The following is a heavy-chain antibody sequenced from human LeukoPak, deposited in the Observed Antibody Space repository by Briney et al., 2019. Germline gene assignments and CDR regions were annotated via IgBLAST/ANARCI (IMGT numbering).Heavy chain of an antibody. J-gene: IGHJ4*02. CDR3: ARHLDRGELSFAAFDY. Sequence: SETLSLTCTVSGGSISSSSYYWGWIRQPPGKGLEWIGSIYYSGSTYYNPSLKSRVTISVDTSKNQFSLKLSSVTAADTAVYYCARHLDRGELSFAAFDYWGQGTLVTVSS. CDR2: IYYSGST. V-gene: IGHV4-39*01. CDR1: GGSISSSSYY. D-gene: IGHD3-16*02.